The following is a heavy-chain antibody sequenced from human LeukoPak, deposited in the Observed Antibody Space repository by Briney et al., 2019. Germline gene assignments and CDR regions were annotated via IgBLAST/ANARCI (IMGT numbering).Heavy chain of an antibody. J-gene: IGHJ3*02. CDR3: ARVVAPRSGYYLDAFDI. V-gene: IGHV4-4*07. CDR1: GGSISSYY. D-gene: IGHD3-22*01. CDR2: IYTSGST. Sequence: NPSETLSLTCTVSGGSISSYYWSWIRQPAGKGLEWIGRIYTSGSTNYNPSLESRVTMSVDTSKNQFSLKLSSVTAADTAVYYCARVVAPRSGYYLDAFDIWGQGTMVTVSS.